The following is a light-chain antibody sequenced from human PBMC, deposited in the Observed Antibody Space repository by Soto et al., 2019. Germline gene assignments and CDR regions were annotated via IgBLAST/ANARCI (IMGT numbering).Light chain of an antibody. J-gene: IGKJ2*01. CDR3: QQYGYSSPYT. CDR2: GAS. Sequence: EIVLTQSPGTLSLSPGERATLSCRASQSVSSNYLAWYQQKPGQAPRLLIYGASSRATGIPDRFSGSGSGTDFTLTISRLEPEDFAVYYCQQYGYSSPYTCGQGTKLEIK. V-gene: IGKV3-20*01. CDR1: QSVSSNY.